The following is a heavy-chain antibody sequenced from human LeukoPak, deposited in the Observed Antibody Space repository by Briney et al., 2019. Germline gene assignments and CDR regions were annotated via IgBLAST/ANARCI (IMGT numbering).Heavy chain of an antibody. D-gene: IGHD4-23*01. CDR2: IKQDGSEK. Sequence: GGSLRLSCAASGFTFSSYWMSWVRQAPGKGLEWVANIKQDGSEKYYVDSVEGRFTISRDNAKNSLYLQMNSLRAEDTAVYYCARSTVARQYYFDYWGQGTLVTVSS. J-gene: IGHJ4*02. V-gene: IGHV3-7*03. CDR3: ARSTVARQYYFDY. CDR1: GFTFSSYW.